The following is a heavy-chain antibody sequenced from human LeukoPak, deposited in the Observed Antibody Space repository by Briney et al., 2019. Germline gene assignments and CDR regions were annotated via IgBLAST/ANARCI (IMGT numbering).Heavy chain of an antibody. CDR1: GFSFSRYS. D-gene: IGHD4-17*01. Sequence: PGGSLRLSCAASGFSFSRYSMNWVRQAPGKGLEWVSSITRSSSHMYYADSVKGRFTISRDNVKNSLYLQLNSLRAEDTAVYYCARDQYYGDYYMDVWGKGTTVTVSS. J-gene: IGHJ6*03. CDR3: ARDQYYGDYYMDV. CDR2: ITRSSSHM. V-gene: IGHV3-21*01.